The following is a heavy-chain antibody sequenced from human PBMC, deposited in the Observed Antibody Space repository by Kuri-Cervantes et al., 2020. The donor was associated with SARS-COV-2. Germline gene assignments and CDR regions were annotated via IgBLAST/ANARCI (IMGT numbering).Heavy chain of an antibody. J-gene: IGHJ3*02. CDR3: ARYDYGDYVDAFDI. CDR1: GGSISSYY. V-gene: IGHV4-4*07. CDR2: IYPSGST. D-gene: IGHD4-17*01. Sequence: SETLSLTCTVSGGSISSYYWSWIRQPAGKGLEWIGRIYPSGSTNYNPSLKSRVTMSVDTSKNQLSLKLGSVTAADTAVYYCARYDYGDYVDAFDIWGQGTMVTVSS.